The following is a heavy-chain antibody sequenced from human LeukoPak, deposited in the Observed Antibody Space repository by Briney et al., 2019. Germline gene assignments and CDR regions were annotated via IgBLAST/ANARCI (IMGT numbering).Heavy chain of an antibody. Sequence: PSETLSFTCTGPSGSINSYYWSWIRQPAGEGLESIGRLYTSGSTFYNPSLKSRVTMSVATYKHQVPMKLSSVTAADTAVYYCARGSGDSDFDPWGQGTLVTVSS. V-gene: IGHV4-4*07. CDR2: LYTSGST. D-gene: IGHD4-17*01. J-gene: IGHJ5*02. CDR1: SGSINSYY. CDR3: ARGSGDSDFDP.